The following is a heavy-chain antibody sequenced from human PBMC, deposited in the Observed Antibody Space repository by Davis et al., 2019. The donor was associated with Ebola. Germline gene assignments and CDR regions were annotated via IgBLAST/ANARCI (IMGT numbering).Heavy chain of an antibody. Sequence: GESLKISCAASGFTFSDYYMSWIRQAPGKGLEWVSYISSSGSTIYYADSVKGRLTISRDNSKNTLYLQMNSLRAEDTAVYYCASGLRGDYVYVNYWGQGTLVTVSS. CDR3: ASGLRGDYVYVNY. D-gene: IGHD4-17*01. J-gene: IGHJ4*02. V-gene: IGHV3-11*04. CDR1: GFTFSDYY. CDR2: ISSSGSTI.